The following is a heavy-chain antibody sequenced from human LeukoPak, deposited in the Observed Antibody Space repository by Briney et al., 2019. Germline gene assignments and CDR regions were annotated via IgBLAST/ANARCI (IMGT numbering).Heavy chain of an antibody. V-gene: IGHV3-23*01. CDR2: ISGSGGST. CDR1: GFTFSNYA. Sequence: GGSLRLSCAASGFTFSNYAMSWVRQAPGKGLEWVSAISGSGGSTYYADSVKGRFTISRDNSKNRLYMQMNSLRADDTAVYYCAKSTATLVGTRFSFDFWGQGTLVTVSS. J-gene: IGHJ4*02. CDR3: AKSTATLVGTRFSFDF. D-gene: IGHD1-26*01.